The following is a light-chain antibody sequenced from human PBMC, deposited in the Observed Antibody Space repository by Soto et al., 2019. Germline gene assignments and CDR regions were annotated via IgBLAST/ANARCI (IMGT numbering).Light chain of an antibody. CDR2: GAS. CDR1: QSVSSSY. Sequence: ETVLTQSPGSLSLSPGERATLSCRASQSVSSSYLAWYQQKPGQAPRLLIYGASSRATGIPDRFSGSGSGTDCSLTISRLEPEDFAVYYCQQYGSSPLTFGGGTKVEIK. V-gene: IGKV3-20*01. CDR3: QQYGSSPLT. J-gene: IGKJ4*01.